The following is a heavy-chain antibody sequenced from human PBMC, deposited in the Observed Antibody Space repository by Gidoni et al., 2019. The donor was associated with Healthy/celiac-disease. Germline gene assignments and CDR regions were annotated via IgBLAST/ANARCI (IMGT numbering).Heavy chain of an antibody. CDR3: ARYAYSGSYYYFDY. Sequence: EVQMVESGGGVVQPGGSLRLSGAASGFTFSSYDMHWVRQATGKGLEWVSAIGTAGATYSPGSVKGRFTISRENAKNSLYLQMNSLRAGDTAVYYCARYAYSGSYYYFDYWGQGTLVTVSS. J-gene: IGHJ4*02. CDR2: IGTAGAT. CDR1: GFTFSSYD. D-gene: IGHD1-26*01. V-gene: IGHV3-13*04.